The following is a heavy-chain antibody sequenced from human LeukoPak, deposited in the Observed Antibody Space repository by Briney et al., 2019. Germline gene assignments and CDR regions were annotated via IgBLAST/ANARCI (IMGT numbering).Heavy chain of an antibody. V-gene: IGHV3-23*01. CDR3: VKDRGGSPFYGMDI. D-gene: IGHD1-26*01. Sequence: RGGSLRLSCAGSGFTFSSYAMSWVRQAPGKGLEWVSTMSGSGGAGTYYADSVKGRFTVSRDNSRNTLYLPMNSLRAEDTAVYYCVKDRGGSPFYGMDIWGQGTTVTVSS. CDR1: GFTFSSYA. J-gene: IGHJ6*02. CDR2: MSGSGGAGT.